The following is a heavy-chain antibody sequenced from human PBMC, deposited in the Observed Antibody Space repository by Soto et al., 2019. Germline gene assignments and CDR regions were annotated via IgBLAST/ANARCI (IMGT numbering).Heavy chain of an antibody. J-gene: IGHJ5*02. D-gene: IGHD2-2*01. CDR3: ARVMYVCISTSCYEGFDP. CDR2: IIPIFGTA. CDR1: GGTFSSYA. Sequence: GASVKVSCKASGGTFSSYAISWVRQAPGQGLEWMGGIIPIFGTANYAQQFQGRVTITADESTSTAYMELSSLRSEDTAVYYCARVMYVCISTSCYEGFDPWGQGTLVTVSS. V-gene: IGHV1-69*13.